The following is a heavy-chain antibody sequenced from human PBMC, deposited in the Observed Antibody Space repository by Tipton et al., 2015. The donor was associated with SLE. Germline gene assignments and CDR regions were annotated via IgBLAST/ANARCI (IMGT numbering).Heavy chain of an antibody. Sequence: TLSLTCAVSGDPIANSHWSWIRKPPGQGLEWLGDVYGSGKTNPRSSLKSRLTISVDTSKNQFSLKLTSVTATDTAVYYCARLGLGCANCWYYFDHWGQGALVLVSS. J-gene: IGHJ4*02. CDR1: GDPIANSH. CDR3: ARLGLGCANCWYYFDH. CDR2: VYGSGKT. D-gene: IGHD2-21*01. V-gene: IGHV4-59*08.